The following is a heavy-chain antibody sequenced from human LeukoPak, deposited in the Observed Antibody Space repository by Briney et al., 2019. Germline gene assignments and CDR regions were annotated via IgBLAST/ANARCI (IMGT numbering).Heavy chain of an antibody. V-gene: IGHV4-59*01. Sequence: PSETLSLTCTVSGGSISSYYWSWIRQPPGKGLEWIGYIYYSGSTNYNPSLKSRVTISVDTSKNQFSLKLSSVTAADTAGYYCARDYWNDGLFDYWGQGTLVTVSS. CDR1: GGSISSYY. D-gene: IGHD1-1*01. CDR2: IYYSGST. CDR3: ARDYWNDGLFDY. J-gene: IGHJ4*02.